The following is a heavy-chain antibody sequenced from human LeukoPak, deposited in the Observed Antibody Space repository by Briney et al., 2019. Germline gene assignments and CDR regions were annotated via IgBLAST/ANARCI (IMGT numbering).Heavy chain of an antibody. CDR2: INHSGST. V-gene: IGHV4-34*01. CDR3: ARADYYYDSSGYYYYFDY. D-gene: IGHD3-22*01. J-gene: IGHJ4*02. CDR1: GGSISSYY. Sequence: SETLSLTCTVSGGSISSYYWSWIRQPPGKGLEWIGEINHSGSTNYNPSLKSRVTISVDTSKNQFSLKLSSVTAADTAVYYCARADYYYDSSGYYYYFDYWGQGTLVTVSS.